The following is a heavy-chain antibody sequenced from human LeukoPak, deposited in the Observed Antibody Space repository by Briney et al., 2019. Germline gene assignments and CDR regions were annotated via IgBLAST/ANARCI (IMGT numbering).Heavy chain of an antibody. Sequence: GGSLRLSCAASGFTFSSYEMNWVRQAPGKGLEWVSYISSSGSTIYYADSVKGRFTISRDNAKNSLYLQMNSLRAEDTAVYYCARDLPNWFDPWGQGTLVTVSS. J-gene: IGHJ5*02. CDR2: ISSSGSTI. CDR3: ARDLPNWFDP. CDR1: GFTFSSYE. V-gene: IGHV3-48*03.